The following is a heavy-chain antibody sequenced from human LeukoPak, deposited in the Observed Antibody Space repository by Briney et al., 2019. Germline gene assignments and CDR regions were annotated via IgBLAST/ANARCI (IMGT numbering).Heavy chain of an antibody. D-gene: IGHD1-26*01. CDR3: ARSLPLWWELRGDAFDI. V-gene: IGHV1-8*01. CDR2: MNPNSGNT. J-gene: IGHJ3*02. Sequence: ASVKVSCKASGYIFTSYDINWVRQATGQGLEWMGWMNPNSGNTGYAQKFQGRVTMTRNTSINTAYMELSSLRSEDTAVYYCARSLPLWWELRGDAFDIWGQGTMVTVSS. CDR1: GYIFTSYD.